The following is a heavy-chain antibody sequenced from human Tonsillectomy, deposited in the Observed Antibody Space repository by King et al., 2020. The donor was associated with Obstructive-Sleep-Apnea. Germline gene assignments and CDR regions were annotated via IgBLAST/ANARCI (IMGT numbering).Heavy chain of an antibody. D-gene: IGHD3-22*01. CDR3: ARDIAQHYYDSSGYLY. J-gene: IGHJ4*02. CDR2: ISYDGSNK. V-gene: IGHV3-30*04. CDR1: GFTFSSYA. Sequence: VQLVESGGGVVQPGRSLRLSCAASGFTFSSYAMHWVRQAPGKGLEWVAVISYDGSNKYYADSVKGRFTISRDNSKKTLYLQMNSLRAEDTAVYYCARDIAQHYYDSSGYLYWGQGTLVTVSS.